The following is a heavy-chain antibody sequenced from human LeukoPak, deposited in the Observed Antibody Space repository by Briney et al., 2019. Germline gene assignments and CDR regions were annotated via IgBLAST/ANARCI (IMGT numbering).Heavy chain of an antibody. CDR2: IYTSGST. J-gene: IGHJ5*01. CDR1: GGSISRYY. D-gene: IGHD1-26*01. V-gene: IGHV4-4*07. Sequence: SDTLSLTCTVSGGSISRYYWSWIRQPAGKGLEWIGRIYTSGSTNYNPSLKSRVTMSVDTSKHQFSLMLSSVTAADSAVYYCARNGGRGNNWFDPWGQGTLVTVSS. CDR3: ARNGGRGNNWFDP.